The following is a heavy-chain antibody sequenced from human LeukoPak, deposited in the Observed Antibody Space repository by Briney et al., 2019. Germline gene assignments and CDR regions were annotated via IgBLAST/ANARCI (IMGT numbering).Heavy chain of an antibody. CDR1: GYTFTGYY. Sequence: ASVKVSCKSSGYTFTGYYIHWVRQAPGQGLEWMGWIYPYSGDTNYAQNFQGRVTMTRDTSISTAYMELSSLKSDDTAVYYCARDRNSGSSLDIWGQGTMLTVSS. V-gene: IGHV1-2*02. CDR3: ARDRNSGSSLDI. CDR2: IYPYSGDT. J-gene: IGHJ3*02. D-gene: IGHD6-6*01.